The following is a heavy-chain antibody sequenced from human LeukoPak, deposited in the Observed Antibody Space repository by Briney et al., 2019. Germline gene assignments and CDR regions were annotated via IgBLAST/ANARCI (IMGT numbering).Heavy chain of an antibody. Sequence: SETLSLTCTVSGGSISTSNYYWGWIRQPPGKGLEWIGSIYYSGSTYYNPSLKSRLTISVDTSKNQFSLKLSSVTAADTAVYYCARRGWYTTSSYVDYWGQGTLVTVSS. CDR1: GGSISTSNYY. J-gene: IGHJ4*02. CDR3: ARRGWYTTSSYVDY. V-gene: IGHV4-39*07. CDR2: IYYSGST. D-gene: IGHD6-6*01.